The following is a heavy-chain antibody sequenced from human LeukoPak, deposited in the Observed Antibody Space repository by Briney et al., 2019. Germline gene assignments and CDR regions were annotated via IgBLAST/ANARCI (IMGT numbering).Heavy chain of an antibody. CDR2: IYYTGST. CDR1: GGSISSTNYY. J-gene: IGHJ4*02. D-gene: IGHD3-3*01. Sequence: PSETLSLTCTVSGGSISSTNYYWAWIRQPPGKGLEWIGSIYYTGSTYYNPSLKNRVTISFDTSKDQFSLKLTSVTAADTAVYYCAREGWVAEVVFWYFDYWGQGTLVTVSS. V-gene: IGHV4-39*02. CDR3: AREGWVAEVVFWYFDY.